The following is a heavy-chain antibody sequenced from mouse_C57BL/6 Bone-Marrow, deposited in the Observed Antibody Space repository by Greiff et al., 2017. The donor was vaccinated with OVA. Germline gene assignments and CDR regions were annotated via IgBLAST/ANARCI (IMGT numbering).Heavy chain of an antibody. CDR1: GFTFSSYA. V-gene: IGHV5-4*01. D-gene: IGHD1-1*01. J-gene: IGHJ1*03. CDR3: ARAGNYYGSSSYWYFDV. Sequence: EVQRVESGGGLVKPGGSLKLSCAASGFTFSSYAMSWVRQTPEKRLEWVATISDGGSYTYYPDNVKGRFTISRDNAKNNLYLQMSHLKSEDTAMYYCARAGNYYGSSSYWYFDVWGTGTTVTVSS. CDR2: ISDGGSYT.